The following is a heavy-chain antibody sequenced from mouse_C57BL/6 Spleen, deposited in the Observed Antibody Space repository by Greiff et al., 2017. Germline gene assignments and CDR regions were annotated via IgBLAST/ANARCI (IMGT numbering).Heavy chain of an antibody. J-gene: IGHJ3*01. CDR2: IDPETGGT. D-gene: IGHD2-3*01. CDR3: TRVPYDGFAY. Sequence: VQLQQSGAELVRPGASVTLSCKASGYTFTDYEMHWVKQTPVHGLEWIGAIDPETGGTAYNQKFKGKAILTADKSSSTAYMELRSLTSEDAAVYYCTRVPYDGFAYWGQGTLVTVSA. V-gene: IGHV1-15*01. CDR1: GYTFTDYE.